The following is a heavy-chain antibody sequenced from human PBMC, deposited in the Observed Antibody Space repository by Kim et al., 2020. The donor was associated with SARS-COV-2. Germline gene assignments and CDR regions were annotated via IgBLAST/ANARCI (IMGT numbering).Heavy chain of an antibody. CDR3: ARADMWSLHT. J-gene: IGHJ5*02. D-gene: IGHD2-21*01. V-gene: IGHV4-4*02. CDR2: IHHSGGT. CDR1: GASISSGYW. Sequence: SETLSLTCAVSGASISSGYWWNWVRQPPGKGLEWIGEIHHSGGTYYSPSLKSRVTISIDQSKNEFSLKLSSVTAADTAMYYCARADMWSLHTWGQGTLVT.